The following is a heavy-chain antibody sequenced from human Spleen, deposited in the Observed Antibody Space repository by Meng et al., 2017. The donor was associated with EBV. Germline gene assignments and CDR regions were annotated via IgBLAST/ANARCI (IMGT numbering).Heavy chain of an antibody. D-gene: IGHD3-10*02. V-gene: IGHV4-30-2*01. J-gene: IGHJ5*02. CDR3: ARGGQYYYVNWFDP. CDR1: GGSITTGGYS. CDR2: IYHDGSA. Sequence: PRLAESGSGLVKPSETLSLPCDVSGGSITTGGYSWSWIRQPPGKGLEWIGYIYHDGSAYYNPSLRSRVTISEDRSKNQFSLKLSSVTAADTAVYYCARGGQYYYVNWFDPWGQGTLVTVSS.